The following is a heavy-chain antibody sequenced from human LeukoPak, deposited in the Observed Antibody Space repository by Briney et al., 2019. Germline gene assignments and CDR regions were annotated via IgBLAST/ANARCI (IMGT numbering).Heavy chain of an antibody. CDR1: GFTFSSYW. V-gene: IGHV3-7*02. CDR2: IKQDGSEK. CDR3: ARGYYDNSGYYFPFDF. Sequence: GSLRLSCAASGFTFSSYWMSWVRQAPGKGLEWVANIKQDGSEKYYVDSVKGRFTISRDNAKNSLYLQMNSLRAEDTAVYYCARGYYDNSGYYFPFDFWGQGTLVTVSS. D-gene: IGHD3-22*01. J-gene: IGHJ4*02.